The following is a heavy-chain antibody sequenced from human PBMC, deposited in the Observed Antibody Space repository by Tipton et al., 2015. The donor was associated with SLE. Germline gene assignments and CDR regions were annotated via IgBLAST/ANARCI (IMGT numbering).Heavy chain of an antibody. J-gene: IGHJ6*03. CDR2: IYTSGYT. CDR1: GGSISFGSYY. V-gene: IGHV4-61*02. D-gene: IGHD2-2*01. Sequence: TLSLTCTVSGGSISFGSYYWSWIRQPAGKGLEWMGRIYTSGYTDYSPSRKSRVTISLDTSKNQFSLKLSSVTAADTAMYYCAREGEIVVPLRAYYYLDVWGKGTTVTVSS. CDR3: AREGEIVVPLRAYYYLDV.